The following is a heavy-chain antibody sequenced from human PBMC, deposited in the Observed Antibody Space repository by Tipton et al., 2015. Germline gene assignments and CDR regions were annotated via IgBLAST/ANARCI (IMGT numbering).Heavy chain of an antibody. CDR1: GGSISSHY. CDR2: IYYSGST. CDR3: ARETTYYYDSSGGPVNYFDY. Sequence: TLSLTCTVSGGSISSHYWSWIRQPPGKELEWIGYIYYSGSTNYNPSLKSRVTISVDTSKNQFSLKLSSVTAADTAVYYCARETTYYYDSSGGPVNYFDYWGQGTLVTVSS. V-gene: IGHV4-59*11. J-gene: IGHJ4*02. D-gene: IGHD3-22*01.